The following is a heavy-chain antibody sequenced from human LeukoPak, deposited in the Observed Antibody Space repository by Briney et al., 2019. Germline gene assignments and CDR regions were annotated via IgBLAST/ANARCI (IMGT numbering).Heavy chain of an antibody. V-gene: IGHV3-33*01. CDR3: ARDGADTYGYYFDY. D-gene: IGHD5-18*01. CDR2: IWFDGTKT. Sequence: GRSLRLSCGASGFAFKTYGMHWVRQAPGKGLEWVAFIWFDGTKTLYADSVKGRFTVSRDNSENILFLQMNSLRAEDTAVYYCARDGADTYGYYFDYWGQGILVTVSS. J-gene: IGHJ4*02. CDR1: GFAFKTYG.